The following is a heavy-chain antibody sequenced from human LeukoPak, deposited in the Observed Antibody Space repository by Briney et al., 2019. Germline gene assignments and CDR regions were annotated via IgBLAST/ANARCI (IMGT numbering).Heavy chain of an antibody. CDR2: IKEDGSAK. J-gene: IGHJ6*03. CDR3: VTEVYYYMDV. Sequence: PGGSLRLSCAASGLTFSNYWMSWVRQAPGKGLEWVANIKEDGSAKYYVDSVKGRFTISRDNAKNSLYLQMNSLRAEDTAVYYCVTEVYYYMDVWGKGTTVTVSS. V-gene: IGHV3-7*01. CDR1: GLTFSNYW.